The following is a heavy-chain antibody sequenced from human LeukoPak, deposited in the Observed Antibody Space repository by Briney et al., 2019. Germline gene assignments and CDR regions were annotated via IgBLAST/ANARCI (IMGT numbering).Heavy chain of an antibody. D-gene: IGHD2-15*01. V-gene: IGHV3-21*04. CDR3: AKAPVTTCSGTFCYPFDY. Sequence: GGSLRLSCAASGFTFSSYSMNWVRQAPGKGLEWVSSISSSSSYIYYADSVKGRFTISRDNAKNSLYLQMNSLRAEDAGVYYCAKAPVTTCSGTFCYPFDYWGQGTLVTVSS. J-gene: IGHJ4*02. CDR2: ISSSSSYI. CDR1: GFTFSSYS.